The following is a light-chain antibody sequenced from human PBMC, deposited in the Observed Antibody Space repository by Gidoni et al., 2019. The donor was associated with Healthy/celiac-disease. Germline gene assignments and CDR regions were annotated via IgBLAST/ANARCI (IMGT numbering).Light chain of an antibody. J-gene: IGKJ1*01. CDR3: QQYNSYLWT. V-gene: IGKV1-5*01. CDR1: QSISSW. Sequence: DIQMTQSPSTLAASVGDRVTITCRASQSISSWLAWYQQTPGKAPKLLIYDASSLESGVPSRFSGSGSGTEFTLTISSLQPDDFATYYCQQYNSYLWTFXQXTKVEIK. CDR2: DAS.